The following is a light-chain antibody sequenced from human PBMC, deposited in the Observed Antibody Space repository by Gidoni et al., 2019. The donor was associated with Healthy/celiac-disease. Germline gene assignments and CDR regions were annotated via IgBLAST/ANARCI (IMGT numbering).Light chain of an antibody. CDR2: SNN. CDR1: SSNIGSNT. CDR3: AAWDDSLNGLWV. V-gene: IGLV1-44*01. J-gene: IGLJ3*02. Sequence: QSVLTQPPSASRTPGQRVTISCSGSSSNIGSNTVNWYQQLPGTAPKLLIYSNNQRPSGVPDRFSGSKSGTSASLAISGLQSEDEADYYCAAWDDSLNGLWVFGGGTKLNVL.